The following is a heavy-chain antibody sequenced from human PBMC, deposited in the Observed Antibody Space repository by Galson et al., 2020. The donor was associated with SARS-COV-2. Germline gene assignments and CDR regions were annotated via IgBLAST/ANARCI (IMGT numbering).Heavy chain of an antibody. J-gene: IGHJ6*02. CDR2: ISYDGSNQ. Sequence: GESLKISCDASGFTFSRYGMHWVRLAPGKGLEWVAAISYDGSNQYYADSVKGRFTISRDNSKNTLYVQMSSLRPEDTAVYYCAKSAVSGDYYYYGMDVWGQGTTVTVYS. V-gene: IGHV3-30*18. D-gene: IGHD6-19*01. CDR3: AKSAVSGDYYYYGMDV. CDR1: GFTFSRYG.